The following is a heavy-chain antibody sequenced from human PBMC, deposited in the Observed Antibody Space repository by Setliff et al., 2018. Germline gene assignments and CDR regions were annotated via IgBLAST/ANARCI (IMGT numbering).Heavy chain of an antibody. CDR1: GYTFIDYG. CDR2: INPNAGNI. V-gene: IGHV1-2*02. D-gene: IGHD3-22*01. CDR3: ARGYYDSYARYYVVGDY. J-gene: IGHJ4*02. Sequence: GASVKVSCKASGYTFIDYGMSWVRQAPGQGLEWMGWINPNAGNINYIQKFQGRVTMTRDTSISTAYMELRRLKSDDTAVYYCARGYYDSYARYYVVGDYWGQGTPVTVSS.